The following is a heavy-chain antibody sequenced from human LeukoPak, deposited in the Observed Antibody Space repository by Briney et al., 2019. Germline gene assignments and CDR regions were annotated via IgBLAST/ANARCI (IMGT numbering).Heavy chain of an antibody. CDR1: GYSFTSYW. D-gene: IGHD3-16*01. V-gene: IGHV5-51*01. CDR3: FGGPRGYYFDY. Sequence: GESLKISCKGSGYSFTSYWISWVRQMPGKGLEWMGIMYPGDSDTRYSPSFQGQVTISADKSISTAYLQWGSLKASDTAMYYCFGGPRGYYFDYWGQGTLVTVSS. J-gene: IGHJ4*02. CDR2: MYPGDSDT.